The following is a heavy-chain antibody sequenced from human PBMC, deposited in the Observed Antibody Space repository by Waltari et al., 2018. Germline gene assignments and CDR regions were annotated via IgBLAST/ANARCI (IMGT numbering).Heavy chain of an antibody. J-gene: IGHJ4*02. CDR3: ASSYCGGDCYSYYFDY. V-gene: IGHV4-34*01. D-gene: IGHD2-21*01. Sequence: QVQLQQWGAGLLKPSETLSLTCAVYGGSFSGYYWSWIRQPPGTGLEWLGEINHSGSTNYNPTRKGRVTIAVDTSKNQFSLKLSSVTAADTAVYYCASSYCGGDCYSYYFDYWGQGTLVTVSS. CDR2: INHSGST. CDR1: GGSFSGYY.